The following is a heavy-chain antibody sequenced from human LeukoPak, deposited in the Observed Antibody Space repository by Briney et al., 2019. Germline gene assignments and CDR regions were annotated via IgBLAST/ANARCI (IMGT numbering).Heavy chain of an antibody. CDR3: ASSYGDYDYWGGNDAFDI. CDR2: ISAYNGNT. Sequence: GASVKVSCKASGYTFTGYYMHWVRQAPGQGLEWMGWISAYNGNTNYAQKLQGRVTMTTDTSTSTAYMELRSLRSDDTAVYYCASSYGDYDYWGGNDAFDIWGQGTMVTVSS. J-gene: IGHJ3*02. D-gene: IGHD4-17*01. CDR1: GYTFTGYY. V-gene: IGHV1-18*04.